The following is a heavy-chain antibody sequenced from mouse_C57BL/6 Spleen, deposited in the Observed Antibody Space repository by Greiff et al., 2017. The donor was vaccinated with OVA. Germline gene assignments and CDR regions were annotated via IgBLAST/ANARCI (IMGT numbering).Heavy chain of an antibody. V-gene: IGHV1-82*01. D-gene: IGHD1-1*01. CDR3: ATTVVATNDY. Sequence: VKLQESGPELVKPGASVKISCKASGYAFSSSWMNWVKQRPGKGLEWIGRIYPGDGDTNYNGKFKGKATLTADKSSSTAYMQLSSLTSEDSAVYFCATTVVATNDYWGQGTTLTVSS. CDR2: IYPGDGDT. J-gene: IGHJ2*01. CDR1: GYAFSSSW.